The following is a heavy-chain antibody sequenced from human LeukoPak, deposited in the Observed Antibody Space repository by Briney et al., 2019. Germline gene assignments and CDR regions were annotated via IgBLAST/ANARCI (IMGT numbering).Heavy chain of an antibody. D-gene: IGHD6-19*01. V-gene: IGHV4-39*07. CDR2: ISYSGTT. Sequence: RASETLSLTCTVSGGSISSSGYYWGWIRQPPGKGLEWIGSISYSGTTYYNPSLKSRVTISVDTSKNQFSLKLSSVTAADTAVYYCARYKSEAVAGKQHFDYWGQGTLVTVSS. CDR1: GGSISSSGYY. J-gene: IGHJ4*02. CDR3: ARYKSEAVAGKQHFDY.